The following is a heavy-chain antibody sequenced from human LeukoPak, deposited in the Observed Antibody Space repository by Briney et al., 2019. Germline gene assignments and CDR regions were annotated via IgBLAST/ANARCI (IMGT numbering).Heavy chain of an antibody. V-gene: IGHV3-48*03. CDR3: GTIYGGNGY. Sequence: GGSLRLSCAASGFTFSSYEMNWVRQAPGKGLEWVSYITSTGSTIYYADSVKGRSTISRDNAKNSLYLQMNSLRAEDTAVYYCGTIYGGNGYWGQGTLVTVSS. CDR1: GFTFSSYE. CDR2: ITSTGSTI. J-gene: IGHJ4*02. D-gene: IGHD4-23*01.